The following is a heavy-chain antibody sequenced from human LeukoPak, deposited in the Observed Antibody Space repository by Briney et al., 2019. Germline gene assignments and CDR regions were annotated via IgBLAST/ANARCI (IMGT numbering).Heavy chain of an antibody. J-gene: IGHJ3*02. CDR1: GGSISSYY. D-gene: IGHD3-9*01. CDR2: IYYSGST. V-gene: IGHV4-59*01. CDR3: ARSPYYDILTGGGDAFDI. Sequence: SETLSLTCTVSGGSISSYYWSWIRQPPGKGLEWIGYIYYSGSTNYNPSLKSRVTISVDTSKNQFSLKLSSVTAADTAVYYCARSPYYDILTGGGDAFDIWGQGTMVTVSS.